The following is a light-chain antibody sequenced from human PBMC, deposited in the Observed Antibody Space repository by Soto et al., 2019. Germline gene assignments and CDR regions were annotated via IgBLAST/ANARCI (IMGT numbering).Light chain of an antibody. CDR2: DNN. CDR1: SSNIGNNY. V-gene: IGLV1-51*01. Sequence: QSVLAQPPSVSAALGQKVTISCSGSSSNIGNNYVSWYQQLPGTAPKLLIYDNNKRPSGIPDRFSGSKSGTSATLGITGLKTGDEADYYCGAWDDSLSAVFGGGTKLTVL. J-gene: IGLJ2*01. CDR3: GAWDDSLSAV.